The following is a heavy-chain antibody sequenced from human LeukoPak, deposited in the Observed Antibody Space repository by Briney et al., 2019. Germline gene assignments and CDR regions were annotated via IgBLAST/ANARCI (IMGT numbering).Heavy chain of an antibody. J-gene: IGHJ5*01. CDR2: IFYTGST. Sequence: SETLSLTCSVSGGTIGNSDYYWGWIRQPPGKGLEGIGSIFYTGSTYYNPSLKSRVTMSVDTSKNQFSLKLTSVTAADTAVYYCATLGERRGAYNWFDSWGQGTLVTVSS. CDR1: GGTIGNSDYY. D-gene: IGHD3-16*01. V-gene: IGHV4-39*01. CDR3: ATLGERRGAYNWFDS.